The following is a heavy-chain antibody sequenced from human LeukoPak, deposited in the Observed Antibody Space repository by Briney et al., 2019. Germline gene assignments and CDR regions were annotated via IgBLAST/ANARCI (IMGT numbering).Heavy chain of an antibody. CDR1: GYTLTELS. Sequence: ASVKVSCKVSGYTLTELSMHWVRQAPGKGLEWMGGFDPEDGETIYAQKFQGRVTMTEDTSTDTAYMELSSLRSEDTAVYYCATLGWTSGVPAATPYLYNWFDPWGQGTLVTVSS. V-gene: IGHV1-24*01. D-gene: IGHD2-2*01. J-gene: IGHJ5*02. CDR3: ATLGWTSGVPAATPYLYNWFDP. CDR2: FDPEDGET.